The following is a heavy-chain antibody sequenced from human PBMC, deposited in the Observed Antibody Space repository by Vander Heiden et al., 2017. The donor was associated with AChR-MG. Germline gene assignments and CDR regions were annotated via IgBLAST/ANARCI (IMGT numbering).Heavy chain of an antibody. Sequence: QVQLQQWGAGLLKPSETLSLTCAVYGGSFSGSYWSWIRQPPGKGLEWIGEINHSGSTNYNPSLKSRVTISIDTSKNQFSLKLSSVTAADTALYYCARVKSVVVPAAILYYYYMDVWGKGTTVTVSS. V-gene: IGHV4-34*01. CDR3: ARVKSVVVPAAILYYYYMDV. CDR1: GGSFSGSY. J-gene: IGHJ6*03. D-gene: IGHD2-2*01. CDR2: INHSGST.